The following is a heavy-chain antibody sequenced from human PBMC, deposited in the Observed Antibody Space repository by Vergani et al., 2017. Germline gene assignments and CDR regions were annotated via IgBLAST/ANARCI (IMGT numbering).Heavy chain of an antibody. V-gene: IGHV4-39*01. CDR3: ARHLDRYGHTLGWFDP. J-gene: IGHJ5*02. CDR2: IYYSGST. CDR1: GGSISSSSYY. D-gene: IGHD5-18*01. Sequence: QLQLQESGPGLVKPSETLSLTCTVSGGSISSSSYYWGWIRQPPGKGLEWIGSIYYSGSTYYNPSLKSRVTISVDTSKNQFSLKLSSVTAADTAVYYCARHLDRYGHTLGWFDPWGQGTLVTVSS.